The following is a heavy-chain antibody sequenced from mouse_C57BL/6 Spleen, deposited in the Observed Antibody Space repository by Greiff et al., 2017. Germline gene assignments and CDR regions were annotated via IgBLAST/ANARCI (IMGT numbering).Heavy chain of an antibody. V-gene: IGHV1-58*01. D-gene: IGHD1-1*01. CDR1: GYTFTSYG. J-gene: IGHJ1*03. Sequence: EVQLVESGAELVRPGSSVKMSCKTSGYTFTSYGINWVKQRPGQGLEWIGYIYIGNGYTEYNEKFKGKATLTSDTSSSTAYMQLRSLTSEDSAIYFCARRGYGSSYWYFDVWGTGTTVTVSS. CDR2: IYIGNGYT. CDR3: ARRGYGSSYWYFDV.